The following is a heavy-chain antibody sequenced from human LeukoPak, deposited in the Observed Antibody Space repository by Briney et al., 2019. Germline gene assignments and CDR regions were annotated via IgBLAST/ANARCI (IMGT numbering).Heavy chain of an antibody. CDR2: MYSSGNT. CDR3: AREASGLLLD. Sequence: PPETLSLTCTVSGASIRSYYWNWIRQFAGKGLEWIGRMYSSGNTDYNPSLQGRVTMSVDTSKNQFSLKLTSVTAADGAIYYCAREASGLLLDWGQGVLVTVSP. V-gene: IGHV4-4*07. CDR1: GASIRSYY. J-gene: IGHJ4*02. D-gene: IGHD2-21*01.